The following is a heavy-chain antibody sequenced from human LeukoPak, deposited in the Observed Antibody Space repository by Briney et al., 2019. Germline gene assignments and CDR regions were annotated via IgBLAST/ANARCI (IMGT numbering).Heavy chain of an antibody. CDR3: AKSKDYDILTGLT. J-gene: IGHJ5*02. V-gene: IGHV3-23*01. Sequence: GGSLRLSCAASGFTFSSYAMSWVRQAPGKGLEWVSAISGSGGSTYYADSVKGRITISRDNSKNTLYLQMNSLRAEDTAVYYCAKSKDYDILTGLTWGQGTLVTVSS. CDR2: ISGSGGST. CDR1: GFTFSSYA. D-gene: IGHD3-9*01.